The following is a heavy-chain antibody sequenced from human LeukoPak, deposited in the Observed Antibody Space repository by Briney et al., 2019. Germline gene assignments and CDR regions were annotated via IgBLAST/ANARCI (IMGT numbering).Heavy chain of an antibody. CDR3: ARHADYDYVWGSYHYFDY. D-gene: IGHD3-16*02. CDR2: IYHSGST. J-gene: IGHJ4*02. V-gene: IGHV4-38-2*02. Sequence: SETLSLTCTVSGYSISSGYYWGWIRQPPGKGLEWIGSIYHSGSTYYNPSLKSRVTISVDTSKNQFSLKLSSVTAADTAVYYCARHADYDYVWGSYHYFDYWGQGTLVTVSS. CDR1: GYSISSGYY.